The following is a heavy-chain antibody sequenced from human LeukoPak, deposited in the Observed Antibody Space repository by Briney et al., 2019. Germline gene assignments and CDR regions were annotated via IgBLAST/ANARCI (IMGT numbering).Heavy chain of an antibody. CDR1: GGSISSYY. V-gene: IGHV4-59*01. Sequence: PSETLSLTCTVSGGSISSYYWSWIRQPPGKGLEWIGYIYYSGSTNYNPSLKSRVTISVDTSRNQFSLKLSSVTAADTAVYYCARAEVIAMSRRAFDIWGQGTMVTVSS. CDR2: IYYSGST. J-gene: IGHJ3*02. D-gene: IGHD2-21*01. CDR3: ARAEVIAMSRRAFDI.